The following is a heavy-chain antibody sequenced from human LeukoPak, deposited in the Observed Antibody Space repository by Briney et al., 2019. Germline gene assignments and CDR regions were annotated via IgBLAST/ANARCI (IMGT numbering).Heavy chain of an antibody. CDR2: IIPIFGTA. Sequence: SVKVSCKASGGTFSSYAISWVRQAPGQGLEWMGGIIPIFGTANYAQKFQGRVTMTEDTSTDTAYMELSSLRSEDTAVYYCATGIQLLDYYYMDVWGKGTTVTISS. CDR3: ATGIQLLDYYYMDV. D-gene: IGHD2-2*01. CDR1: GGTFSSYA. J-gene: IGHJ6*03. V-gene: IGHV1-69*06.